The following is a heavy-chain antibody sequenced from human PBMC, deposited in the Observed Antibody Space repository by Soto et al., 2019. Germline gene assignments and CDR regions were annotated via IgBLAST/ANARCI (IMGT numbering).Heavy chain of an antibody. CDR3: ARGMIYGYYYYYYMDV. CDR2: IYYSGSN. V-gene: IGHV4-59*01. D-gene: IGHD3-10*01. CDR1: GGSISSYY. J-gene: IGHJ6*03. Sequence: QVQLQESGPGLVKPSETLSLTCTVSGGSISSYYWSWIRQPPGKGLEWIGYIYYSGSNNYNPSLKSRVTISVDTSKTQFSLKLSSVTAADTAVYYCARGMIYGYYYYYYMDVWGKGTTVTVSS.